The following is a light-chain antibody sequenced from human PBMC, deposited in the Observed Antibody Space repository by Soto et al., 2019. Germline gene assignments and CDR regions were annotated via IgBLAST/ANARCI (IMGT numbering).Light chain of an antibody. CDR1: QSLLHSNGKKY. V-gene: IGKV2-28*01. CDR2: LGS. J-gene: IGKJ5*01. Sequence: DIVMTQSPLSLPVTPGEPASISCRSSQSLLHSNGKKYMDWYLQKPGQSPQLLIYLGSNRASGVPDRFSGSGSDTDFTLKISRVEAEDVGLYYCMQALQTPITFGQGTRLEIK. CDR3: MQALQTPIT.